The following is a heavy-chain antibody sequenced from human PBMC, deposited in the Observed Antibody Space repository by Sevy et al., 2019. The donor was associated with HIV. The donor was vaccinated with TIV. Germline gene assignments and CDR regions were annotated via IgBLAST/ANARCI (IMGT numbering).Heavy chain of an antibody. CDR1: GFIFSNFA. Sequence: GGSLRLSCTVSGFIFSNFAMHWVRQAPVKGLEWVAVTSYDGSHKHYADSVKGRFTVSRDNSRNILSLEMSSLRRDDTAVYYCARGENDDEFFQYWGQGTLVTVSS. CDR2: TSYDGSHK. CDR3: ARGENDDEFFQY. D-gene: IGHD1-26*01. V-gene: IGHV3-30*04. J-gene: IGHJ1*01.